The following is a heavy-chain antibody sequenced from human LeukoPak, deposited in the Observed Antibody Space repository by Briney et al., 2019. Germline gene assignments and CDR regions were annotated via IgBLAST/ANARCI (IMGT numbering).Heavy chain of an antibody. CDR1: GYSISSGYY. V-gene: IGHV4-38-2*01. J-gene: IGHJ4*02. CDR3: ARVIVVVPAAASGYFDY. Sequence: SSETLSLTCAVSGYSISSGYYWGWIRQPPGKGLESIGSIYHSGSTYYNPSLKSRVTISVDTSKNQFSLKLSSVTAADTAVYYCARVIVVVPAAASGYFDYWGQGTLVTVSS. D-gene: IGHD2-2*01. CDR2: IYHSGST.